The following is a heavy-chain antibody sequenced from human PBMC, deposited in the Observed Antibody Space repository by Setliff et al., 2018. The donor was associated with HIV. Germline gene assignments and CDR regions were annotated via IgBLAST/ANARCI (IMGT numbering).Heavy chain of an antibody. CDR1: GGSISTYY. J-gene: IGHJ4*02. V-gene: IGHV4-59*08. CDR2: IYHSGST. CDR3: ARVPFTTGFDY. D-gene: IGHD3-3*01. Sequence: SETLSLTCTVSGGSISTYYWSWIRQPPGKGLEWIGTIYHSGSTYYSPSLMSRVTISVDTSKNQFSLKLSSVTAADTAVFYCARVPFTTGFDYWGQGILVTVSS.